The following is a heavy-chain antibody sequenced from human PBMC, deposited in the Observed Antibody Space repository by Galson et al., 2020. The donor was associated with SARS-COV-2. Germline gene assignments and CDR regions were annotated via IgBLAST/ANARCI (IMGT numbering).Heavy chain of an antibody. CDR1: GGSFSGYY. Sequence: PSETLSLTCAVYGGSFSGYYWSWIRQPPGKGLEWIGEINHSGSTNYNPSLKSRVTISVDTSKNQFSLKLSSVTAADTAVYYCARGAPMITFGGVTGSLGAFDIWGQGTMVTVSS. J-gene: IGHJ3*02. CDR3: ARGAPMITFGGVTGSLGAFDI. D-gene: IGHD3-16*01. CDR2: INHSGST. V-gene: IGHV4-34*01.